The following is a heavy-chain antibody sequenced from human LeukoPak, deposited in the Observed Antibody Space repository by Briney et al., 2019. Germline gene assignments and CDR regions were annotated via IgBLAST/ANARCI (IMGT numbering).Heavy chain of an antibody. D-gene: IGHD7-27*01. CDR1: GGTFSSYA. J-gene: IGHJ3*02. CDR3: ARAGASPSDAFDI. Sequence: PVKVSCKASGGTFSSYAISWVRQAPGQGLEWMGGIIPIFGTANYAQKFQGRVTITTDGSTSTAYMELSSLRSEDTAVYYCARAGASPSDAFDIWGQGTMVTVSS. CDR2: IIPIFGTA. V-gene: IGHV1-69*05.